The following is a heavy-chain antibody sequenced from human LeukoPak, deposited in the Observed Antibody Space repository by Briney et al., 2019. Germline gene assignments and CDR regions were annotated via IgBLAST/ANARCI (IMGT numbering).Heavy chain of an antibody. CDR3: ARVSATPGPDAFDI. J-gene: IGHJ3*02. CDR2: IIPILGIA. D-gene: IGHD6-25*01. V-gene: IGHV1-69*04. CDR1: GGTFSSYA. Sequence: VASVKVSCKASGGTFSSYAISWVRQAPGQGLEWMGRIIPILGIANYAQKFQGRVTITADKSTSTVYMELSSLRSEDTAVYYCARVSATPGPDAFDIWGQGTMVTVSS.